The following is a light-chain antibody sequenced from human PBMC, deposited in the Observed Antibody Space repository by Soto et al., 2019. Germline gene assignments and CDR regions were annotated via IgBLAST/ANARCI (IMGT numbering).Light chain of an antibody. CDR1: QSVSNN. Sequence: IVLTQSPGTLSLSPGARHTLSCRDSQSVSNNYLAWYQQKPGQAPRLLIYAASTRATGVSARFSGSGSGTEFTLTISSLQSEDFTIYYCQYYNNWLATVGGGTKVDIK. J-gene: IGKJ4*01. CDR3: QYYNNWLAT. V-gene: IGKV3-15*01. CDR2: AAS.